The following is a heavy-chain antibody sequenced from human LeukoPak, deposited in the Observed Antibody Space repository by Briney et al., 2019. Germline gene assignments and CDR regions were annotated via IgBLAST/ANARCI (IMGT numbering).Heavy chain of an antibody. J-gene: IGHJ4*02. CDR3: VHMGVPMVRGVIVTFDF. Sequence: SGPTLVNPTQTLTLTCTFPGFSPTPNGVAVGWIRQPPGKALEWLALIYWNDDKRYRPLLKSRLTITKDTSKNQVVLTMANMDPVDTATYYCVHMGVPMVRGVIVTFDFWGQGTPVTVSS. D-gene: IGHD3-10*01. CDR1: GFSPTPNGVA. V-gene: IGHV2-5*01. CDR2: IYWNDDK.